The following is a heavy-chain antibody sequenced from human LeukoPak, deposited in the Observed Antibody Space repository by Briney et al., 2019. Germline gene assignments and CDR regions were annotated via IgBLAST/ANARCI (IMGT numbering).Heavy chain of an antibody. V-gene: IGHV1-2*06. D-gene: IGHD7-27*01. CDR1: GYTFTGYY. CDR3: ARQISTGEVDY. CDR2: INPNSGGT. Sequence: ASVKVSCKASGYTFTGYYIHWVRQAPEQGLEWMGRINPNSGGTNYAQKFQGRVTMTRDTSISTAYMELSRLSSDDTAVYYCARQISTGEVDYWGQGTLVTVSS. J-gene: IGHJ4*02.